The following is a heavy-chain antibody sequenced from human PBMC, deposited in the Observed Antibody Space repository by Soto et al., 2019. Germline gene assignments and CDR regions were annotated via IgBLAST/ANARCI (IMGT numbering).Heavy chain of an antibody. CDR3: AKGDYGDYEDWFDP. CDR1: GFTFSSYA. V-gene: IGHV3-23*01. J-gene: IGHJ5*02. Sequence: EVQLLESGGGLVQPGGSLRLSCTASGFTFSSYAMSWVRQVPGKGLEWVSAISVSGGSTYYADSVKGRFTVSRDNSKNTLYLQMIALRAEDTAVYYCAKGDYGDYEDWFDPWGQGTLVTVSS. CDR2: ISVSGGST. D-gene: IGHD4-17*01.